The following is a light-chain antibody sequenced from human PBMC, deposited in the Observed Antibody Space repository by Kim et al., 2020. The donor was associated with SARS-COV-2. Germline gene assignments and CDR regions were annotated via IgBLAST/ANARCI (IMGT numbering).Light chain of an antibody. CDR3: QVWDGISDHYV. CDR1: NMGGKS. V-gene: IGLV3-21*04. Sequence: SYELTQPPSVSVAPGKTASITCEGNNMGGKSVHWYLQRPGQAPVLVIYYDSDRPSGIPERFSGSKSASTATLTISRVEAGDEADYYCQVWDGISDHYVFGTGTKVTVL. CDR2: YDS. J-gene: IGLJ1*01.